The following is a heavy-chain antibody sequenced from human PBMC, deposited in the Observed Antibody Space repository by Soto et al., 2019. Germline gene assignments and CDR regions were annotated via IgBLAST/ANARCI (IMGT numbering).Heavy chain of an antibody. V-gene: IGHV3-30*18. CDR3: AKSGTTYYDILTDGYYFDY. CDR1: GFTFSSYG. J-gene: IGHJ4*02. CDR2: ISYDGSNK. Sequence: VQLVESGGGLVKPGGSLRLSCAASGFTFSSYGMHWVRQAPGKGLEWVAVISYDGSNKYYADSVKGRFTISRDNSKNTLYLQMNSLRAEDTAVYYCAKSGTTYYDILTDGYYFDYWGQGTLVTVSS. D-gene: IGHD3-9*01.